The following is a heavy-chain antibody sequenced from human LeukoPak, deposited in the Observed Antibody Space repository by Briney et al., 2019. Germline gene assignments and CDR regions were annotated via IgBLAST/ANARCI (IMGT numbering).Heavy chain of an antibody. CDR3: ARDRAYSTYYYYYGMDV. J-gene: IGHJ6*02. V-gene: IGHV1-18*01. D-gene: IGHD6-13*01. CDR1: GYTFTSYG. Sequence: GASVKVSCKASGYTFTSYGISWVRQAPGQGLEWMGWISAYNGNTNYAQKLQGRVTMTTDTSTSTAYMELRSLRSDDTAVYYCARDRAYSTYYYYYGMDVWGQGTTVTVSS. CDR2: ISAYNGNT.